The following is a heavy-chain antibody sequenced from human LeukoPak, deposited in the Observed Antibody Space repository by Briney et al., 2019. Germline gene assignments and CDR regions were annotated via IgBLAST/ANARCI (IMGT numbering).Heavy chain of an antibody. CDR3: ARNRGDGYNYFDY. CDR1: GGTFSSYA. D-gene: IGHD5-24*01. J-gene: IGHJ4*02. Sequence: ASVKVSCKASGGTFSSYAISWVRQAPGQGLEWMGWIDTNTGNPTYAPGLTGQIVFSFDTSVSTAYLQINGLKAEDTAVYYCARNRGDGYNYFDYWGQGTLVTVSS. V-gene: IGHV7-4-1*02. CDR2: IDTNTGNP.